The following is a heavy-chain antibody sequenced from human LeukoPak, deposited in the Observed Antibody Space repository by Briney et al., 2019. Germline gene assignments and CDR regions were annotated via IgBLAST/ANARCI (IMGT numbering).Heavy chain of an antibody. V-gene: IGHV1-18*01. CDR2: ISAYNGNT. J-gene: IGHJ4*02. D-gene: IGHD3-22*01. CDR1: GYTFTGYG. CDR3: ASAPYDSSGYYSLY. Sequence: GASVKVSCKASGYTFTGYGISWVRQAPGQGLEWMGWISAYNGNTNYAQKLQGRVTMTTDTSTSTAYMELRSLRSDDTAVYYCASAPYDSSGYYSLYWGQGTLVTVSS.